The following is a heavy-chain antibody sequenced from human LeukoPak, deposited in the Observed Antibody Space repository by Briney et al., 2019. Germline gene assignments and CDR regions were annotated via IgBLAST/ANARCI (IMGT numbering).Heavy chain of an antibody. J-gene: IGHJ4*02. CDR3: AKRGVVIRVILVGFHKEAYYFDS. CDR2: LGGSGGGT. V-gene: IGHV3-23*01. D-gene: IGHD2-21*01. CDR1: GITLSNYG. Sequence: GGSLRLSCAVSGITLSNYGMSWVRQAPGKGLEWVAGLGGSGGGTNYADSVRGRFIISRDNSKNILYPQMNSLTAEDTAVYFCAKRGVVIRVILVGFHKEAYYFDSWGQGALVTVSS.